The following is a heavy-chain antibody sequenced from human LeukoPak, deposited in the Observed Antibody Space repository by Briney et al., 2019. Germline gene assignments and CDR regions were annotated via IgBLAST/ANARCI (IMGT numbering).Heavy chain of an antibody. CDR1: GFIFSTYA. D-gene: IGHD3-10*01. J-gene: IGHJ4*02. CDR3: AREVLYGSGSYFDY. Sequence: GGSLRLSCAASGFIFSTYALDWVRQAPGKGPEWVSAITNSGGRTNYVDSVKGRFTISRDNSKNMLYLQMNSLGVEDTAIYYCAREVLYGSGSYFDYWGQGALVTVSS. CDR2: ITNSGGRT. V-gene: IGHV3-23*01.